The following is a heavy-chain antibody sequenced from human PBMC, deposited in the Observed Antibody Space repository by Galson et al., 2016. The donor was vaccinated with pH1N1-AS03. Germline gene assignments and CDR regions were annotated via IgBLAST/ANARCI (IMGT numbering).Heavy chain of an antibody. V-gene: IGHV3-15*01. J-gene: IGHJ4*02. CDR3: LCNFDY. Sequence: SLRLSCAASGFTFSKFEMNWVRQAPGKGLEWLGRIKTTADGGAADYAGPVKDRFIISRDDSQNTVSLQMNGLRSEDTGVYYCLCNFDYWGQGTQITVSS. CDR1: GFTFSKFE. CDR2: IKTTADGGAA.